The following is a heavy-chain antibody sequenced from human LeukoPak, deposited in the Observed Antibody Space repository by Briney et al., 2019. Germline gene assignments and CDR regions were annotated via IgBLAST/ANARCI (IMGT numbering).Heavy chain of an antibody. Sequence: SETLSLTCTVSGGSISSYYWSWIRQPPGKGLEWIGYIYYSGSTNYNPSLKSRVTMSVDTSKNQFSLRMKSVTAADTAVYYCATRKTGARWYFDLWGRGTQVTVSS. V-gene: IGHV4-59*01. J-gene: IGHJ2*01. D-gene: IGHD1-1*01. CDR2: IYYSGST. CDR1: GGSISSYY. CDR3: ATRKTGARWYFDL.